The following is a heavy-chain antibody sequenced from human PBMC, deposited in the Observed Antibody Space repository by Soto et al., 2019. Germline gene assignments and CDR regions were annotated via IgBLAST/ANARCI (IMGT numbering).Heavy chain of an antibody. CDR2: IDPSDSYT. V-gene: IGHV5-10-1*01. CDR3: ARTQPLSSSPVSSYTDSHYYNGTDV. Sequence: GESLRLSCKGSGYSFTSYWISWVRQMPGKGLEWMGRIDPSDSYTNYSPSFQGHVTMSADKSISTAYLQWSSLKASDTAMYSCARTQPLSSSPVSSYTDSHYYNGTDVWGQGTTVTV. CDR1: GYSFTSYW. J-gene: IGHJ6*02. D-gene: IGHD6-6*01.